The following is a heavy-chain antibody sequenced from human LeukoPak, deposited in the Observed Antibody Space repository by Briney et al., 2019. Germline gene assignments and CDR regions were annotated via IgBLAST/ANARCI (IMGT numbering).Heavy chain of an antibody. J-gene: IGHJ4*02. Sequence: ASVKVSCKASGYSLTSYGISWVRQAPGQGLEWMGWISGYNSATNYAQKLQGRVTMTTDTSTSTAYMELRSLRSDDTAVYYCARDRASGTYYPDYWGKGTLVTVSS. CDR1: GYSLTSYG. V-gene: IGHV1-18*01. D-gene: IGHD1-26*01. CDR3: ARDRASGTYYPDY. CDR2: ISGYNSAT.